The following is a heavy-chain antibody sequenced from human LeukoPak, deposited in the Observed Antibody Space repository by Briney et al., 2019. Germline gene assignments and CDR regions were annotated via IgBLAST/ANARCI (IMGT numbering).Heavy chain of an antibody. D-gene: IGHD1-26*01. CDR2: IYYSGST. CDR3: ARDGVGATTTTLDY. J-gene: IGHJ4*02. V-gene: IGHV4-39*07. CDR1: GGSISSSSYY. Sequence: SETLSLTCTVSGGSISSSSYYWGWIRQPPGKGQEWIGTIYYSGSTYYNPSLKSRVTISVDTSRNQFSLKLSSVTAADTAVYYCARDGVGATTTTLDYWGQGTLVTVSS.